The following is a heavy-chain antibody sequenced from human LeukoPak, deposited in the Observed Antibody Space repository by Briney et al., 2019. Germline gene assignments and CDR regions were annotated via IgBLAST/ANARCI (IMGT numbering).Heavy chain of an antibody. CDR3: ATSSGGGDTDAFDI. CDR2: FDPEDGET. CDR1: GYTLTELS. D-gene: IGHD2-15*01. J-gene: IGHJ3*02. V-gene: IGHV1-24*01. Sequence: ASVKVSCKVSGYTLTELSMHWVRQAPGKGLEWMEGFDPEDGETIYAQKFQGRVTMTEDTSTDTAYMELSSLRSEDTAVYYCATSSGGGDTDAFDIWGQGTMVTVSS.